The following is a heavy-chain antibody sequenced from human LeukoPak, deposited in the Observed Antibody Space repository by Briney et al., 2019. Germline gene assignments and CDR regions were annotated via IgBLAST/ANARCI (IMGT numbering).Heavy chain of an antibody. CDR2: ISSSSSYT. CDR3: ARDKSFAADY. Sequence: GGSLRLSCAASGFTFSDYYMSWIRQAPGKGLEWVSYISSSSSYTNYADSVKGRFTISRDDAKNSLYLQMNSLRAEDTAVYYCARDKSFAADYWGQGTLVTVSS. D-gene: IGHD3-10*01. J-gene: IGHJ4*02. V-gene: IGHV3-11*06. CDR1: GFTFSDYY.